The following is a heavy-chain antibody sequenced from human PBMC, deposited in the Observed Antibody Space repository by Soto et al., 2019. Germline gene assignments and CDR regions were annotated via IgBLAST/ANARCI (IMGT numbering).Heavy chain of an antibody. J-gene: IGHJ5*02. V-gene: IGHV1-3*01. CDR2: INPDNGNT. Sequence: ASVKVSCKASGYTFTRYTMNWVRQAPGQRLEWMGWINPDNGNTKSSQKFQDRVIITRDTSASTAYMDLSSLRSEDTAVYYCARGIAKGQIDPWGQGTLVTVSS. CDR1: GYTFTRYT. D-gene: IGHD2-15*01. CDR3: ARGIAKGQIDP.